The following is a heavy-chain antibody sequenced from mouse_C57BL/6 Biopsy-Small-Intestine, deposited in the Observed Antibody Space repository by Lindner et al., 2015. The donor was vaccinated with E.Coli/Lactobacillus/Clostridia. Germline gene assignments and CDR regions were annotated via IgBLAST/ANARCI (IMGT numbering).Heavy chain of an antibody. D-gene: IGHD2-5*01. CDR1: GFTLSDYG. CDR3: ARPPAYHSNYYVMDY. Sequence: VQLQESGGGLVKPGGSLKLSCAASGFTLSDYGMHWVRQAPEKGLEWIAYISSGSSTINYADTVKGRFTISRDNAKNTLFLQMTSLRSEDTAMYYCARPPAYHSNYYVMDYWGQGTSVTVSS. J-gene: IGHJ4*01. CDR2: ISSGSSTI. V-gene: IGHV5-17*01.